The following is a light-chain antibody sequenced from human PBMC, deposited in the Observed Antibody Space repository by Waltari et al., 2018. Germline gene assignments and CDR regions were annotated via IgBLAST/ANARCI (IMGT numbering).Light chain of an antibody. CDR3: QSYDSSLSGSVV. CDR1: SSNIGAGYD. CDR2: GNS. V-gene: IGLV1-40*01. J-gene: IGLJ2*01. Sequence: MEPSSVSGAPGQRVTISCTGSSSNIGAGYDVHWYQQLPGTAPKLLIYGNSNRPSGVPDRFSGSKSGPSASLAITGLQAEDEADYYCQSYDSSLSGSVVFGGGTKLTVL.